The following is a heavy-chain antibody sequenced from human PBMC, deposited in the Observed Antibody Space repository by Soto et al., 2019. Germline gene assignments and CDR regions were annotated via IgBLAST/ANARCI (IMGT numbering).Heavy chain of an antibody. CDR1: GYSISTTFYY. CDR2: IYNNGNT. Sequence: QPQLQESGPGLVKPSETLSLTCTVSGYSISTTFYYWGWIRQPPGKGPEWIGDIYNNGNTYYNPSLRSRAAISIDTSKNQFSLKLSFVTAADTALYYCARHAPSFDYWSQGTLVTVSS. V-gene: IGHV4-39*01. J-gene: IGHJ4*02. CDR3: ARHAPSFDY.